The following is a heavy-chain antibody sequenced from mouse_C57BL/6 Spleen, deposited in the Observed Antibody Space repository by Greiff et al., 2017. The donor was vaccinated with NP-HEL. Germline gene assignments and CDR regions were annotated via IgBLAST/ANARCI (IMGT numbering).Heavy chain of an antibody. Sequence: QVQLQQPGTELVKPGASVKLSCKASGYTFTSYWMHWVTQRPGQGLEWIGNINPSNGGTNYNEKFKSKATLTVDKSSSTAYMQLSSLTSEDSAVYYCARSLYSNYNAMDYWGQGTSVTVSS. CDR1: GYTFTSYW. V-gene: IGHV1-53*01. D-gene: IGHD2-5*01. CDR3: ARSLYSNYNAMDY. J-gene: IGHJ4*01. CDR2: INPSNGGT.